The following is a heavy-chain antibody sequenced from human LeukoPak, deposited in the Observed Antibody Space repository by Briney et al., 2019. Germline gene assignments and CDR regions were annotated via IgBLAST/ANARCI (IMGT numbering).Heavy chain of an antibody. Sequence: AASVKVSCKVSGYTLTELSMHWVRQAPGKGLEWVGGFDPEDGETIYAQKFQGRVTMTEDTSTDTAYMELSSLRSEDTAVYYCAADSSSLYWFDPWGQGTLVTVSS. V-gene: IGHV1-24*01. J-gene: IGHJ5*02. CDR1: GYTLTELS. D-gene: IGHD6-6*01. CDR3: AADSSSLYWFDP. CDR2: FDPEDGET.